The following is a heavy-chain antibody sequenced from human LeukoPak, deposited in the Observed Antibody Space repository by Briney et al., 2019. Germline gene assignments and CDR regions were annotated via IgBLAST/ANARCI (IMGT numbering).Heavy chain of an antibody. V-gene: IGHV3-11*06. CDR1: GFTFSDYY. Sequence: GGSLRLSCAASGFTFSDYYMSWIRQAPGKGLEWVSYISSSSYTNYADSVKGRFTISRDNAKNSLYLQMNSLRAEDTAVYYCARTQLGELPRPENWFDPWGQGTLVTVSS. J-gene: IGHJ5*02. D-gene: IGHD3-10*01. CDR3: ARTQLGELPRPENWFDP. CDR2: ISSSSYT.